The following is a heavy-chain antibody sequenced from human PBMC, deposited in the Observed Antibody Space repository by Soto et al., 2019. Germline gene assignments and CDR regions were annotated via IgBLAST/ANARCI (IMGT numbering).Heavy chain of an antibody. V-gene: IGHV3-7*04. CDR2: INQDGSAK. Sequence: EVQLVESGGGLVQPGGSLRLSCAASGFTFSSYRMNWVRQAPGKGLEWVANINQDGSAKYYVDSVEGRFTVSRDNAQNSLFLQMNTLRAEDTAVYFCARGNYCGGDCYYYGMDVWGQGTTVTVSS. CDR1: GFTFSSYR. D-gene: IGHD2-21*01. CDR3: ARGNYCGGDCYYYGMDV. J-gene: IGHJ6*02.